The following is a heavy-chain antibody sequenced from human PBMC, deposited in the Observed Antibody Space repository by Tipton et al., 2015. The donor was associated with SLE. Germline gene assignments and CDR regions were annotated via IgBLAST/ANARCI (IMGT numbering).Heavy chain of an antibody. CDR1: GGSISSGVYY. CDR2: INHSGST. CDR3: AGVSRDAFEI. Sequence: LRLSCTVSGGSISSGVYYWSWIRQPPGKGLEWIGEINHSGSTNYNPSLKSRVTISVDTSKNQFSLKLSSVTAADTAVYYCAGVSRDAFEIWGQGTMVTVSS. D-gene: IGHD5/OR15-5a*01. J-gene: IGHJ3*02. V-gene: IGHV4-31*02.